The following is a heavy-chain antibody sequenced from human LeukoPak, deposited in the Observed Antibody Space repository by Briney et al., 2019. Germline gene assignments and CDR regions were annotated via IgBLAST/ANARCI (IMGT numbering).Heavy chain of an antibody. J-gene: IGHJ4*02. CDR1: GGSISSGDYY. CDR3: ARDTYGDYGIDY. Sequence: SQTLSLTCTVSGGSISSGDYYWSWIRQPPGKGLEWIGYIYYSGSTYYNPSLKSRVTMSVDTSKNQFSLKLSSVTAADTAVYYCARDTYGDYGIDYWGQGTLVTVSS. CDR2: IYYSGST. D-gene: IGHD4-17*01. V-gene: IGHV4-30-4*08.